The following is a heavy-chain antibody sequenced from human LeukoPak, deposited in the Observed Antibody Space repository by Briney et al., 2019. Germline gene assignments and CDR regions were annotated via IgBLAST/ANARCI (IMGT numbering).Heavy chain of an antibody. Sequence: GGSLRLSCAASGFTFRSYGMHWVRQAPGKGLGWVAFIRYDGSNNYCTDSVRGRFTTSRDNSKNTLYLQMNSLRAEDTAVYYCAKVGGPSYFDYWGQGTLVTVSS. D-gene: IGHD3-16*01. V-gene: IGHV3-30*02. J-gene: IGHJ4*02. CDR3: AKVGGPSYFDY. CDR1: GFTFRSYG. CDR2: IRYDGSNN.